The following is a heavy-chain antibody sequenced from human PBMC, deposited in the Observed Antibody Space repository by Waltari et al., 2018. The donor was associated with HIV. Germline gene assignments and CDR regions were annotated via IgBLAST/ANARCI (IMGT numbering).Heavy chain of an antibody. CDR1: GGSISSSSYY. CDR3: ARLYYSNYYYGMDV. Sequence: QLQLQESGPGLVKPSETLSLTCNVPGGSISSSSYYWGWIRQPPGKGLEWIGSIYYSGSTYYNPSLKSRVTISVDTSKNQFSLKLSSVTAADTAVYYCARLYYSNYYYGMDVWGQGTTVTVSS. J-gene: IGHJ6*02. V-gene: IGHV4-39*01. CDR2: IYYSGST. D-gene: IGHD3-22*01.